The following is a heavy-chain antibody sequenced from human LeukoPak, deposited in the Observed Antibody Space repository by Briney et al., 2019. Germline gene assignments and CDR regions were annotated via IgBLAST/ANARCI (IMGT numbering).Heavy chain of an antibody. D-gene: IGHD2-15*01. CDR3: ARGRTVVVVVAALDY. Sequence: GGSLRLSCAASGFTFSSYAMHWVRQAPGKGLEYVSAISRNGGSTYYANSVKGRFTISIDNSKNTLYLQMGSLRAEDMAVYYCARGRTVVVVVAALDYWGQGTLVTVSS. CDR2: ISRNGGST. V-gene: IGHV3-64*01. J-gene: IGHJ4*02. CDR1: GFTFSSYA.